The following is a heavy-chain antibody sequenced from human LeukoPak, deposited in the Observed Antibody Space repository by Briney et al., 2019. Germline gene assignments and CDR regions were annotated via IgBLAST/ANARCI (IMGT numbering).Heavy chain of an antibody. D-gene: IGHD5-24*01. CDR1: GYTFTSYG. Sequence: ASVKVSCKASGYTFTSYGISWVRQAPGQGLEWMGWINPNSGGTNYAQKFQGRVTMTRDTSISTAYMELSRLRSDETAVYYCARSRWLQFGHFDYWGQGTLVTVSS. CDR2: INPNSGGT. V-gene: IGHV1-2*02. J-gene: IGHJ4*02. CDR3: ARSRWLQFGHFDY.